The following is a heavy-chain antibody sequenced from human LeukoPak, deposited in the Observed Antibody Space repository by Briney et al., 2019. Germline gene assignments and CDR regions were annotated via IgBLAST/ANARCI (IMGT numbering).Heavy chain of an antibody. V-gene: IGHV3-7*03. CDR2: IKYDGSEK. Sequence: GGSLRLSCAASGFTFSTYWMSWIRQAPGKGLEWVANIKYDGSEKYYVDSVKGRFTVSRDNAKNSLYLQMNSLRAEDTAVYYCGLGELLSYWGQGTLVTVSS. CDR1: GFTFSTYW. J-gene: IGHJ4*02. D-gene: IGHD3-16*01. CDR3: GLGELLSY.